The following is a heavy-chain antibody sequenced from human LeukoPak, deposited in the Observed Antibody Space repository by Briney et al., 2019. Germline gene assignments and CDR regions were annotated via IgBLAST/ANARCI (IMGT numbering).Heavy chain of an antibody. CDR3: AKGNAYSDYYMDV. D-gene: IGHD1-1*01. CDR1: GFTFDEYS. CDR2: ISWDGVST. Sequence: PGGSLRLSCAASGFTFDEYSIHWVRQAPGKGLEWVSFISWDGVSTYYADSVKGRFTISRDNSKNSLYLQMNSLRTEDTALYYCAKGNAYSDYYMDVWGKGTTVTISS. V-gene: IGHV3-43*01. J-gene: IGHJ6*03.